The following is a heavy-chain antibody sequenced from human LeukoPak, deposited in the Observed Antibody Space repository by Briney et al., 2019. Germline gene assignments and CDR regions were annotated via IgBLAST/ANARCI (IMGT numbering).Heavy chain of an antibody. D-gene: IGHD3-16*01. J-gene: IGHJ6*03. Sequence: GGSLRLPCAASGLIFSSYGMHWVRQAPGEGLEWVAYIRHDESKTFYADSVKGRFTISRDNSKNTLYLQMHSLRAEDTALYYCAKPVIPSAYQGTYYMDVWGKGITVTVSS. CDR3: AKPVIPSAYQGTYYMDV. V-gene: IGHV3-30*02. CDR1: GLIFSSYG. CDR2: IRHDESKT.